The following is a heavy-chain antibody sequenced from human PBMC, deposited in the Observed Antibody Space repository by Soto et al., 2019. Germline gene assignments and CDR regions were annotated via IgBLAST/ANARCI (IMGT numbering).Heavy chain of an antibody. CDR1: GLTFSRYG. D-gene: IGHD3-22*01. CDR3: AKAYYYDSSGYSDY. V-gene: IGHV3-30*18. CDR2: ISYDGSNK. Sequence: GGCLRLSCXVSGLTFSRYGMHWVSQARGKGLEWVAVISYDGSNKYYADSVKGRFTISRDNSKNTLYLQMNSLRAEDTAVYYCAKAYYYDSSGYSDYWGQGTLVTVSS. J-gene: IGHJ4*02.